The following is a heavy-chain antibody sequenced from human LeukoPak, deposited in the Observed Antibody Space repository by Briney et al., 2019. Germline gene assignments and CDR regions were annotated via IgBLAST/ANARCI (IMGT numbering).Heavy chain of an antibody. CDR3: AKDRAPGRSDFDY. CDR1: GFTFSNYA. CDR2: ISGSGDST. J-gene: IGHJ4*02. V-gene: IGHV3-23*01. D-gene: IGHD3-10*01. Sequence: GGSLRLSCAASGFTFSNYAMSWVRQAPGKGLEWVSTISGSGDSTYYADSVKGRFTISRDNSKNTLYLQMNSLRAEDTAVYYCAKDRAPGRSDFDYWGQGTLVTVSS.